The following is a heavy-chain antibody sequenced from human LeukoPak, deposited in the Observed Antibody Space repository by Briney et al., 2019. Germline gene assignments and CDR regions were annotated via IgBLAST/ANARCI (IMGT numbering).Heavy chain of an antibody. D-gene: IGHD3-10*01. Sequence: GGSLRLSCVASGFTFNKFGMNWVRQAPGGGLEWVSSIVNTFSNSVVSDVSTYYADSVKGRFTISRDDSKNTVYLQMNSVRPDDTALYDCTKGLGHGSGTAYFDYWGQGILVTVSS. CDR2: IVNTFSNSVVSDVST. J-gene: IGHJ4*02. V-gene: IGHV3-23*01. CDR1: GFTFNKFG. CDR3: TKGLGHGSGTAYFDY.